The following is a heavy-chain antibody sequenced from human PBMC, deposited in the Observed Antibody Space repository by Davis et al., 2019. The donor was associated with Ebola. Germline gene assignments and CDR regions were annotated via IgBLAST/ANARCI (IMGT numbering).Heavy chain of an antibody. CDR1: GGSISSSSYY. Sequence: SETLSLTCTVSGGSISSSSYYWGWTRQPPGKGLEWIGSIYYSGSTYYNPSLKSRVTISVDTSKNLFSLRLSSVTAADTAVYYCTRSGSYRLNFDFWGQGTLVTVSS. CDR3: TRSGSYRLNFDF. CDR2: IYYSGST. J-gene: IGHJ4*02. D-gene: IGHD1-26*01. V-gene: IGHV4-39*07.